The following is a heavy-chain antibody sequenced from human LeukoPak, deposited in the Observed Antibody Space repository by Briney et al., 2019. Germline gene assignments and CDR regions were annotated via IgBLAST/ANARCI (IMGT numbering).Heavy chain of an antibody. CDR1: GGSISSYY. CDR3: ARLGVVAATDY. D-gene: IGHD2-15*01. CDR2: IYYSGST. V-gene: IGHV4-59*08. Sequence: SETLSLTCTVSGGSISSYYWSWIRQPPGKGLEWIGYIYYSGSTNYNPSLKSRVTISVDTSKNQFSLKLSSVTAADTAVYYCARLGVVAATDYWGQGTLVTVSS. J-gene: IGHJ4*02.